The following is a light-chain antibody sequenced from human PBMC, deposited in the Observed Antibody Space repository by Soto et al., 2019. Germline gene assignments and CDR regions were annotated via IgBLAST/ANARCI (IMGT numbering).Light chain of an antibody. V-gene: IGLV2-14*01. CDR3: ASYTRTTTLV. CDR1: IRDIRGYTL. Sequence: QSALTQPASVSGSPGQSITISCTGTIRDIRGYTLISWYQHHPGKAPKLVIYDVNNRPSGISYRFSGSKSGNTASLTIYGLQAEDEADYYCASYTRTTTLVFGGGTKLTVL. J-gene: IGLJ2*01. CDR2: DVN.